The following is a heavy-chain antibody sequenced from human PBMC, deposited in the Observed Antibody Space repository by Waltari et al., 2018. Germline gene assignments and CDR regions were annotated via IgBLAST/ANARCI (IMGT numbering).Heavy chain of an antibody. J-gene: IGHJ4*02. CDR1: GGSISSYY. CDR2: IYYSGST. D-gene: IGHD2-8*01. V-gene: IGHV4-59*01. CDR3: AAANLMSKPEGFDY. Sequence: QVQLQESGPGLVKPSETLSLTCTVSGGSISSYYWSWIRQPPGKGLEWIGYIYYSGSTNYNPSLKSRVTISVDTSKNQFSLKLSSVTAADTAVYYCAAANLMSKPEGFDYWGQGTLVTVSS.